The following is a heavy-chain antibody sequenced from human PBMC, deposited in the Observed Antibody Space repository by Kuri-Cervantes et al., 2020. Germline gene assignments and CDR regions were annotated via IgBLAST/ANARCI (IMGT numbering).Heavy chain of an antibody. CDR2: IYHGGST. CDR3: ARDISSGWYGWFDP. D-gene: IGHD6-19*01. J-gene: IGHJ5*02. Sequence: SQTLSLTCAVSGGSISSGGYSWSWIRQPPGKGLEWIGYIYHGGSTYYNPSLKSRVTISVDRSKNQFSLKLSSVTAADTAVYYCARDISSGWYGWFDPWGQGTLVTVSS. CDR1: GGSISSGGYS. V-gene: IGHV4-30-2*01.